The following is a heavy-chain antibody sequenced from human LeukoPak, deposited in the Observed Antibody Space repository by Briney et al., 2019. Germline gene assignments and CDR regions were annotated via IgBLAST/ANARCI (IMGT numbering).Heavy chain of an antibody. Sequence: SETLSLTCTVSGGSISSSSYYWGWIRQPPGKGLEWIGSIYYSGSTYYNPSLKSRATISVDTSKNRFSLKLSSVTAADTAVYYCARTIPYYYGSGRPVDYWGQGTLVTVSS. CDR3: ARTIPYYYGSGRPVDY. CDR2: IYYSGST. J-gene: IGHJ4*02. CDR1: GGSISSSSYY. D-gene: IGHD3-10*01. V-gene: IGHV4-39*01.